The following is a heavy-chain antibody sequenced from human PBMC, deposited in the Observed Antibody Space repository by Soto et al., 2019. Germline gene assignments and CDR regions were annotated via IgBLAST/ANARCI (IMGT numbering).Heavy chain of an antibody. CDR3: ARREGRYYYGMDV. Sequence: GESLKISCKGSGYSFTSYWIGWVRQMPGKGLEWMGIIYPDDSDTRYSPSFQGQVTISADKSISTAYLQWSSLKASDTAMYYCARREGRYYYGMDVWGQGTTVTVSS. CDR1: GYSFTSYW. J-gene: IGHJ6*02. CDR2: IYPDDSDT. V-gene: IGHV5-51*01. D-gene: IGHD1-26*01.